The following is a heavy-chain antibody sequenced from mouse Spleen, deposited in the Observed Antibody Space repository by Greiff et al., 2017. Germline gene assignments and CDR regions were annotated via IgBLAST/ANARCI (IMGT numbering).Heavy chain of an antibody. CDR2: IYPGNSDT. D-gene: IGHD2-4*01. CDR1: GYTFTSYW. Sequence: EVKLEESGTVLARPGASVKMSCKTSGYTFTSYWMHWVKQRPGQGLEWIGAIYPGNSDTSYNQKFKGKAKLTAVTSASTAYMELSSLTNEDSAVYYCTREAPSTMITTRAMDYWGQGTSVTVSS. V-gene: IGHV1-5*01. CDR3: TREAPSTMITTRAMDY. J-gene: IGHJ4*01.